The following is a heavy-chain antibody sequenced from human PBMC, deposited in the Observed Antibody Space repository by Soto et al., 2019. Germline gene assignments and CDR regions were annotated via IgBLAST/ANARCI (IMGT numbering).Heavy chain of an antibody. D-gene: IGHD3-3*01. CDR3: ARPDPHYDFWSGYSGQYSSSWYFYYGMDV. CDR1: GGMFYSSA. CDR2: IVPMNGSP. V-gene: IGHV1-69*13. Sequence: ASVKVSCKASGGMFYSSAINWVRQAPGQGLEWMGGIVPMNGSPKYAQEFLGRVTISADASATTAYMDLSGLRSEDTAVYYCARPDPHYDFWSGYSGQYSSSWYFYYGMDVWGQGTTVTVSS. J-gene: IGHJ6*02.